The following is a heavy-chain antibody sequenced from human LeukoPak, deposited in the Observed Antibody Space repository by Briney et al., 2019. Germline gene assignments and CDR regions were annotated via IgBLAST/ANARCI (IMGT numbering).Heavy chain of an antibody. D-gene: IGHD2-15*01. CDR3: ATLYCSGGSCYRHY. Sequence: PSESLSLTCAVYGGSFSDYYWSWIRQPPGKGLEWIGEIYHGGSTKYNPSLKSRVTMSVDTSKNQFSLKLSSVTAADTAVYYCATLYCSGGSCYRHYWGQGTLVTVSS. CDR2: IYHGGST. V-gene: IGHV4-34*01. CDR1: GGSFSDYY. J-gene: IGHJ4*02.